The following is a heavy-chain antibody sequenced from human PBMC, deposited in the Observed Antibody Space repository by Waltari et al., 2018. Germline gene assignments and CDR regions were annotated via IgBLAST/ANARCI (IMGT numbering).Heavy chain of an antibody. Sequence: QVQLQESGPGLVKPSETLSLTCTVSGGSISTSKYYWGWIRQTPGKGLEWIGNMYYTGSTYYNPSLKSRVTISVDTSKNQFSLKLSSVTAADTAVYYCAREDQRSSDYWGQGTLVTVSS. CDR1: GGSISTSKYY. CDR3: AREDQRSSDY. J-gene: IGHJ4*02. V-gene: IGHV4-39*07. CDR2: MYYTGST. D-gene: IGHD2-2*01.